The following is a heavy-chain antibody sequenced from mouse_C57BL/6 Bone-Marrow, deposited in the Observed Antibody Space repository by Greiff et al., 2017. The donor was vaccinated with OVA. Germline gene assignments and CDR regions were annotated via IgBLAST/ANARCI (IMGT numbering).Heavy chain of an antibody. J-gene: IGHJ1*03. V-gene: IGHV7-1*01. CDR1: GFTFSDFY. CDR2: SSNKANDYTT. D-gene: IGHD4-1*01. CDR3: AREGTGTPWYFDV. Sequence: EVKLVESGGGLVQSGRSLRLSCATSGFTFSDFYMEWVRQAPGKGLEWIAASSNKANDYTTEYSESVKGRFIVSRDTSQSILYLQMNALRAEDTAVYYCAREGTGTPWYFDVWGTGTTVTVSS.